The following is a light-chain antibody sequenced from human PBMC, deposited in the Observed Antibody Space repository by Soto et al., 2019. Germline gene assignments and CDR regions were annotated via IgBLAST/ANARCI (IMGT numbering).Light chain of an antibody. CDR1: QSVSSSY. J-gene: IGKJ3*01. CDR2: GAS. CDR3: QQYGSSPPIT. V-gene: IGKV3-20*01. Sequence: EIVLTQSPGTLSLSPGERATLSCRASQSVSSSYLAWYQQKPGQAPRLLSYGASSRATGIPDRFSGSASGTDFTLTISSLEPEEVAGYYCQQYGSSPPITFGPGTKVDIK.